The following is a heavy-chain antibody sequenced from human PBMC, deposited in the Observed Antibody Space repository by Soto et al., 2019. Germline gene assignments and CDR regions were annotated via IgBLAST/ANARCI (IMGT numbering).Heavy chain of an antibody. CDR1: GGSISSYY. D-gene: IGHD4-17*01. CDR3: ARGGSYDYGELNVMDV. V-gene: IGHV4-59*01. Sequence: SETLSLTCTVSGGSISSYYWSWIRQPPGKGLEWIGYIYYSGSTNYNPSLKSRVTISVDTSKNQFSLKLSSVTAADTAVYYCARGGSYDYGELNVMDVWGKGTTVTVSS. J-gene: IGHJ6*03. CDR2: IYYSGST.